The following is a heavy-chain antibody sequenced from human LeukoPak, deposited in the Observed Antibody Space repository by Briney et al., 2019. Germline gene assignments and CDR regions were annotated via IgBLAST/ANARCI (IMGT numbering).Heavy chain of an antibody. CDR1: GGSISNYY. CDR3: ARDGVYYYYMDV. D-gene: IGHD3-16*01. V-gene: IGHV4-4*07. J-gene: IGHJ6*03. Sequence: SETLSLTCTVSGGSISNYYWSWIRQPAGKGLEWIGRIYTSGSTNYNPSLKSQVTMSVDTSKNQFSLKLSSVTAADTAVYYCARDGVYYYYMDVWGKGTTVTVSS. CDR2: IYTSGST.